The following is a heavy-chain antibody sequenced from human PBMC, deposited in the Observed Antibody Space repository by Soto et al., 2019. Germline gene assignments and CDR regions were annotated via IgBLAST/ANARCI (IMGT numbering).Heavy chain of an antibody. CDR1: GFTFTNYA. J-gene: IGHJ5*02. CDR3: ARAATFYCSSTTCNAVA. CDR2: ISVNGGNT. D-gene: IGHD2-2*01. Sequence: QLLESGGGLVQPGGSLRLSCAASGFTFTNYAMSWVRQAPGKGLEWVAIISVNGGNTFYPESVKGRFTISRDNSENTLSLHMNSLGADDTAVYYCARAATFYCSSTTCNAVAWGQGTLVTVSS. V-gene: IGHV3-23*01.